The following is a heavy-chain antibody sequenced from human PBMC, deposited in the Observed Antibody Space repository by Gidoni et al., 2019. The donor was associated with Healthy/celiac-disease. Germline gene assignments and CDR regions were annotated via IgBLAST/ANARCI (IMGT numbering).Heavy chain of an antibody. J-gene: IGHJ4*02. V-gene: IGHV1-69*01. Sequence: QVQLVQSGAEVKKPGSSVKVSCKASGGTFRSYAISWVRQAPGQGLEWLGGIIPIFGTANYAQKFQGRVTITADESTSTAYMELSSLRSEDTAVYYCASRPLYSSSWYYFDYWGQGTLVTVSS. CDR1: GGTFRSYA. CDR3: ASRPLYSSSWYYFDY. D-gene: IGHD6-13*01. CDR2: IIPIFGTA.